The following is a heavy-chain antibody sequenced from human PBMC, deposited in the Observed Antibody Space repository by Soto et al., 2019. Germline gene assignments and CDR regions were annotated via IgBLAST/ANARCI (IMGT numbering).Heavy chain of an antibody. V-gene: IGHV3-48*02. D-gene: IGHD3-9*01. CDR3: AREDILVGRSFDY. J-gene: IGHJ4*02. CDR1: GYTFSSYS. Sequence: GGSLRLSRAAAGYTFSSYSGDWVSQAPGEGLEWVSYICRGSKTRYYAYSVKGLFTGSRDNAKNSQFRQMNGPREVVTAVYYCAREDILVGRSFDYWGRGNLVTVSS. CDR2: ICRGSKTR.